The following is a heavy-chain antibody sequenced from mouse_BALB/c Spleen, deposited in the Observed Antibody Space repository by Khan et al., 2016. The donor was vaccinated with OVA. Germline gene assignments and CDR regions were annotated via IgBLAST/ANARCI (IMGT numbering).Heavy chain of an antibody. CDR3: ARGNYYGYYFDY. V-gene: IGHV3-2*02. J-gene: IGHJ2*01. CDR2: ISYSGVP. CDR1: GYSITSGYA. D-gene: IGHD1-1*01. Sequence: DVQLQESGPGLVKPSQSLSLTCTVTGYSITSGYAWNWIRQFPGNKLEWMGYISYSGVPSYTPSLKSRISITRDTSKNQFFLQLNSVTTEDTATYYCARGNYYGYYFDYWGQGTTLTVSS.